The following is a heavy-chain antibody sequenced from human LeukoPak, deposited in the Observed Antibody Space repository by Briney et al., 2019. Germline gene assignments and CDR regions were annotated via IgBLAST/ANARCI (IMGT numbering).Heavy chain of an antibody. D-gene: IGHD1-1*01. V-gene: IGHV3-48*01. Sequence: GGSLRLSCAASGFDFSIYSLHWVRQAPGKGLEWLSYITTTSSAKYYADSVKGRFTISRDNAKNSLYLQMNSLRVEDTALYYCARGGLIQRHAFDIWGQGTMVAVSS. CDR3: ARGGLIQRHAFDI. CDR2: ITTTSSAK. J-gene: IGHJ3*02. CDR1: GFDFSIYS.